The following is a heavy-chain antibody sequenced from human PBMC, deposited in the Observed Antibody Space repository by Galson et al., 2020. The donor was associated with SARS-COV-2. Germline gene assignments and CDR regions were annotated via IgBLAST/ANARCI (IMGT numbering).Heavy chain of an antibody. CDR3: AKDMWVTAIYYGMDG. D-gene: IGHD2-21*02. V-gene: IGHV3-9*01. Sequence: SLKISCAASGFTFDDYAMHWVRQAPGKGLEWVSGISWNSGNIGYADSVKGRFTISRDNAKNSLYLQMNSLRAEDTALYYCAKDMWVTAIYYGMDGWGQGATVTVSS. J-gene: IGHJ6*02. CDR2: ISWNSGNI. CDR1: GFTFDDYA.